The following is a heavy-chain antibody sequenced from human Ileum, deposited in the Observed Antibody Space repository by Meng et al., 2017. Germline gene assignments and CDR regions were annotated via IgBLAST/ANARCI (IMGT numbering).Heavy chain of an antibody. Sequence: QVQLVQSGAEVKKPGASVKVSCKASGYIFTRYGIGWVRQAPGQGLEWMGWISAYSGNTKYAQKLQGRVIMTTDTSTSTAYMELRNLRSDDTAVYYCARDTVGTTLGDYWGQGTLVTVSS. J-gene: IGHJ4*02. D-gene: IGHD4-23*01. CDR3: ARDTVGTTLGDY. CDR1: GYIFTRYG. V-gene: IGHV1-18*01. CDR2: ISAYSGNT.